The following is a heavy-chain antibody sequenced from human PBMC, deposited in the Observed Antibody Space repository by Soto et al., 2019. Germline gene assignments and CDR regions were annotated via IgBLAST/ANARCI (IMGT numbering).Heavy chain of an antibody. Sequence: GGSLRLSCAASGFTFSSYGMHWVRQAPGKGLEWVAVIWYDGSNKYYADSVKGRFTISRDNSKNTLYLQMNSLRAEDTAVYYCARDGRWCSSTSCYGWGWFDPWGQGTLVTVSS. D-gene: IGHD2-2*01. V-gene: IGHV3-33*01. J-gene: IGHJ5*02. CDR1: GFTFSSYG. CDR3: ARDGRWCSSTSCYGWGWFDP. CDR2: IWYDGSNK.